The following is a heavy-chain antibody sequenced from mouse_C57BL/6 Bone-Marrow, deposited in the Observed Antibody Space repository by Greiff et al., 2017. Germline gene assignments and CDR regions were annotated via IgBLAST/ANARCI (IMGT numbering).Heavy chain of an antibody. Sequence: QVQLQQSGAELVRPGASVKLSCKASGYTFTDYYINWVKQRPGQGLEWIARIYPGSGNTYYNEKFKGKATLTAEKSSSTAYMPLSSLTSEDSAVYFCARWSNWDWYFDVWGTGTTVTVSS. CDR2: IYPGSGNT. CDR1: GYTFTDYY. CDR3: ARWSNWDWYFDV. V-gene: IGHV1-76*01. D-gene: IGHD4-1*01. J-gene: IGHJ1*03.